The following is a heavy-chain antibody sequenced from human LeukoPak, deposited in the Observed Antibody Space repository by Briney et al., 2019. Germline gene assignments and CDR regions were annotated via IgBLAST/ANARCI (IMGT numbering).Heavy chain of an antibody. CDR1: GVSFSSYT. Sequence: PGGSLRLSCAASGVSFSSYTMNWVRQAPGKGLEWVSYISSSGSTIYYADSVKGRFTISRDNANNSVYLQMNNLRAEDTAVYYCAAVIDYWGQGTLVAVSS. V-gene: IGHV3-48*04. CDR3: AAVIDY. CDR2: ISSSGSTI. J-gene: IGHJ4*02.